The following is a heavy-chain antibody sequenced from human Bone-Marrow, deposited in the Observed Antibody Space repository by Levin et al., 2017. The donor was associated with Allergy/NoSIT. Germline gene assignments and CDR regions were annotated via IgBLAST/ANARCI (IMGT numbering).Heavy chain of an antibody. CDR2: ISSGSPI. V-gene: IGHV3-48*01. CDR1: GFTFRDYS. CDR3: ARVSYASWSFFHLDH. D-gene: IGHD3-10*01. J-gene: IGHJ4*02. Sequence: GESLKISCAASGFTFRDYSMTWVRQAPGKGLEWVSYISSGSPIHYVDSVKGRCTISRDNAKNSLYLQINHLRAEDTAVYYCARVSYASWSFFHLDHWGQGPLVTVSS.